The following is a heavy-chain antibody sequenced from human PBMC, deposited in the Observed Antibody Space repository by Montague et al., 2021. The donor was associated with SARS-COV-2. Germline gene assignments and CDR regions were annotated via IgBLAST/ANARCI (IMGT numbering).Heavy chain of an antibody. CDR1: GGSISSSSYH. CDR3: ARLRYYGGNSGFQGLVDD. V-gene: IGHV4-39*01. Sequence: SETLSLTCIVSGGSISSSSYHWGWLRQPPGKGLEWIGAIYYSGSTYYNPSLKSRVTISVDTSKNQFSLKLSSVTAADTAVYYWARLRYYGGNSGFQGLVDDWGQGALVTVAS. CDR2: IYYSGST. D-gene: IGHD4-23*01. J-gene: IGHJ4*02.